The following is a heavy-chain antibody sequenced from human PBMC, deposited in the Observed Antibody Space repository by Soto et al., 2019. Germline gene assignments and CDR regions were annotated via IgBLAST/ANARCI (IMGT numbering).Heavy chain of an antibody. CDR2: VSAYNGNT. D-gene: IGHD2-2*03. CDR1: GYTFTDFG. V-gene: IGHV1-18*01. CDR3: AREMPGYCSNSACLPGY. Sequence: QVQLVQSGAEVKKPGASVKVSCKASGYTFTDFGLIWVRQAPGQGPEWMGWVSAYNGNTNYAKKLQGRVTMTRDTSTSTAYMELRSLRSDDTAMYYCAREMPGYCSNSACLPGYWGQGTLVTVSS. J-gene: IGHJ4*02.